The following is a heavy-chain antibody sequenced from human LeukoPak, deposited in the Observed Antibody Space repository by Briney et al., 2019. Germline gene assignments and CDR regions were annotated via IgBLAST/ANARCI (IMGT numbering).Heavy chain of an antibody. D-gene: IGHD5-18*01. J-gene: IGHJ4*02. V-gene: IGHV3-21*01. Sequence: GGSLRLSCAASGFTFRSYSMNWVRQAPGKGLEWVSSISSSSSYIYYADSVKGRFTISRDNAKNSLYLQKNSLRAEDTAVYYCARVYDSYGYFDYWGQGTLVTVSS. CDR3: ARVYDSYGYFDY. CDR2: ISSSSSYI. CDR1: GFTFRSYS.